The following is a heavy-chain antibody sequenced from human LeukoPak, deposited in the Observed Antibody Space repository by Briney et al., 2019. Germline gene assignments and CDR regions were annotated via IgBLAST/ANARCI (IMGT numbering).Heavy chain of an antibody. CDR1: GYTFTSYD. D-gene: IGHD6-19*01. Sequence: ASVKVSCKASGYTFTSYDINWVRQATGQGLEWMGWMNPNSGNTGYAQKFQGRVTTTRNTSISTAYMELSSLRSEDTAVYYCARGGYSSGWGAFDIWGQGTMVTVSS. CDR2: MNPNSGNT. J-gene: IGHJ3*02. V-gene: IGHV1-8*01. CDR3: ARGGYSSGWGAFDI.